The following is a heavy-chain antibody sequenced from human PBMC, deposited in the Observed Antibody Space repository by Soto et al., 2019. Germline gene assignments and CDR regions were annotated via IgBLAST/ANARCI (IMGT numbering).Heavy chain of an antibody. CDR2: IYYSGST. CDR3: AGSPPREQQLANWFDP. J-gene: IGHJ5*02. V-gene: IGHV4-59*01. Sequence: KPSETLSLTCTVSGGSISSYYWSWIRQPPGKGLEWIGYIYYSGSTNYNPSLKSRVTISVDTSRNQFSLKLSSVTAADTAVYYCAGSPPREQQLANWFDPWGQGTLVTVSS. D-gene: IGHD6-13*01. CDR1: GGSISSYY.